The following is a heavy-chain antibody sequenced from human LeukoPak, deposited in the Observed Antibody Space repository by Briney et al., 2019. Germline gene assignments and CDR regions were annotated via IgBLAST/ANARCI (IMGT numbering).Heavy chain of an antibody. D-gene: IGHD6-19*01. CDR3: ARAVSSGWPFDY. CDR2: IYYSGST. Sequence: PSETLSLTCTVSGGSISSSSYYWGWIRQPPGKELEWIGSIYYSGSTYYNPSLKSRVTISVDTSKNQFSLKLSSVTAADTAVYYCARAVSSGWPFDYWGQGTLVTVSS. J-gene: IGHJ4*02. CDR1: GGSISSSSYY. V-gene: IGHV4-39*01.